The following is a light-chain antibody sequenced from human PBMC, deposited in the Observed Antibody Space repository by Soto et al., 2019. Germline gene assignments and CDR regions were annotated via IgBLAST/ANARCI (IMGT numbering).Light chain of an antibody. Sequence: ETVMPHSPATLSVSPGEGATLSCRASQSVSSNLAWYQQKPGQAXRLXIYGASTRATGIPGRFSGSGSGTDFILTISSLEPEDFAVYSCQQYGSSPMPFGQGTRLEIK. CDR2: GAS. CDR1: QSVSSN. CDR3: QQYGSSPMP. J-gene: IGKJ5*01. V-gene: IGKV3D-15*02.